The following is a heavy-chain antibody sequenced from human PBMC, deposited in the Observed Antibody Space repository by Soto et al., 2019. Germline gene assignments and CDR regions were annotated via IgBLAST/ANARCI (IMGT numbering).Heavy chain of an antibody. CDR2: IWYDGSNK. CDR1: GFTFSSYG. Sequence: QVQLVESGGGVVQPGRSLRLSCAASGFTFSSYGMHWVRQAPGKGLEWVAVIWYDGSNKYYADSVKGRFTISRDNSKNTLYLQMNSLRAEDTAVYYCARSGLLHSLHYYDYGMDVWGQGTTVTVSS. CDR3: ARSGLLHSLHYYDYGMDV. D-gene: IGHD2-15*01. J-gene: IGHJ6*02. V-gene: IGHV3-33*01.